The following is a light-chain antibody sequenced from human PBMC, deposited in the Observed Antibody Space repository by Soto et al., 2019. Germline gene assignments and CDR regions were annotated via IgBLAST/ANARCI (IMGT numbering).Light chain of an antibody. J-gene: IGKJ1*01. Sequence: EIWMSKAPTTLSESKGERVTVTCRASQSISSWLAWYQQKPGKAPKLLIYDASSLESGVPSRFSGSGSGTEFTLTIISLQPYDCAAYSCQHPTTYPPTFGQGTKVDIK. CDR2: DAS. V-gene: IGKV1-5*01. CDR3: QHPTTYPPT. CDR1: QSISSW.